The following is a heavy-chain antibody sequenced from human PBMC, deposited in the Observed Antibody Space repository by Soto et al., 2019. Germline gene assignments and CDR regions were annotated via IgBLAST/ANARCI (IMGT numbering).Heavy chain of an antibody. Sequence: ASVKVSCKASGGTFSSYTFSWVRQAPGQGLEWMGRIIPMLGIANYAQKFQGRVTITADKSTSTAYMELSSLRSEDTAVYYCAKRGYSYGFVIYWGQGTLVTVSS. CDR1: GGTFSSYT. CDR3: AKRGYSYGFVIY. D-gene: IGHD5-18*01. J-gene: IGHJ4*02. V-gene: IGHV1-69*02. CDR2: IIPMLGIA.